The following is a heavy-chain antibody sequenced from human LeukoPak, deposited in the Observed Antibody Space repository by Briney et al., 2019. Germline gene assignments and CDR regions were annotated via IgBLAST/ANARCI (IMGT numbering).Heavy chain of an antibody. Sequence: PGGSLRLSCEASGFTVSSNYMSWVRQAPGKGLEWVSVIYSGGSTYYADSVKGRFTISRDNSKYTLYLQMNSLRAEDTAMYYCAKGYCSGANCPFHYWGQGTLITVPS. D-gene: IGHD2-15*01. J-gene: IGHJ4*02. CDR2: IYSGGST. CDR1: GFTVSSNY. V-gene: IGHV3-53*05. CDR3: AKGYCSGANCPFHY.